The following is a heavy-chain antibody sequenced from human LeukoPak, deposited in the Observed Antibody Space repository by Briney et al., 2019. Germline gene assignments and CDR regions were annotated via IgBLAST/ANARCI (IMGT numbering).Heavy chain of an antibody. V-gene: IGHV2-5*01. CDR1: GFSLSTSGVG. D-gene: IGHD3-3*01. CDR3: AHSPRKGLEWLMGFDY. CDR2: IYWNDDK. Sequence: SGPTLVNPTQTLTLTCTFSGFSLSTSGVGVGWIRQPPGKALEWLALIYWNDDKRYSPSLKSRLTITKDTSKNQVVLTMTNMDPVDTATYYCAHSPRKGLEWLMGFDYWGQGTLVTVSS. J-gene: IGHJ4*02.